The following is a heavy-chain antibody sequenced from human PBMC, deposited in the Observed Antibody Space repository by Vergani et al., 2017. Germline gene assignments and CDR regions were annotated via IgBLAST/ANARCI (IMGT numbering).Heavy chain of an antibody. Sequence: QVHLEQSGTEVKKPGSSVKVSCKVSGDIFNNYTVTWVRQAPGQGLEWMGRIIPIIRLATSAQKFQDRVKITGDTSTNTVYMEMNNLRSEDTAVYYCARVSRGDNSGWEPFDYWGQGTLVAVSS. D-gene: IGHD6-19*01. CDR2: IIPIIRLA. V-gene: IGHV1-69*02. CDR3: ARVSRGDNSGWEPFDY. J-gene: IGHJ4*02. CDR1: GDIFNNYT.